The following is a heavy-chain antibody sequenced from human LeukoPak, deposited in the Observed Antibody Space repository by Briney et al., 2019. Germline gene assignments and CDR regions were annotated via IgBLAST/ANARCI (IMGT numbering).Heavy chain of an antibody. CDR3: ARDLRLLVFDY. Sequence: GGSLRLSCAASGFTYRSYSMHWVRQAPGKGLEWVAVIWYDGSQKYYADSVKGRFTISRDDSKNTLYLQMNSLRADDTAVYYCARDLRLLVFDYWGQGTLVTVSS. D-gene: IGHD2-21*02. V-gene: IGHV3-33*08. CDR2: IWYDGSQK. J-gene: IGHJ4*02. CDR1: GFTYRSYS.